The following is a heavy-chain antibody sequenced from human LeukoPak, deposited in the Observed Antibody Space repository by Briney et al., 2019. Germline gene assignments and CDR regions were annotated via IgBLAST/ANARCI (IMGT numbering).Heavy chain of an antibody. Sequence: GGSLRLSCGASGFIFSTYWMSWVRQAPGKGLEWVANIKEDGSESHYVDSVKGRFTISRDNAKNSLYLQMNSLRAEDTAVYYCARGRDSGYDDWGQGTRVTVSS. CDR3: ARGRDSGYDD. CDR2: IKEDGSES. D-gene: IGHD5-12*01. V-gene: IGHV3-7*01. CDR1: GFIFSTYW. J-gene: IGHJ4*02.